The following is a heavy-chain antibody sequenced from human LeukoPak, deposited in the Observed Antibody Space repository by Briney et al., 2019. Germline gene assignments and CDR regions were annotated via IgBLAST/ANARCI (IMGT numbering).Heavy chain of an antibody. Sequence: SVEVSCKASGGTFSSYAISWVRQAPGQGLKWMGRIIPIFGTANYAQKFQGRVTITTDESTSTAYMELSSLRSEDTAVYYCARATHGDSHLYYWGQGTLVTVSS. V-gene: IGHV1-69*05. CDR2: IIPIFGTA. J-gene: IGHJ4*02. D-gene: IGHD4-17*01. CDR3: ARATHGDSHLYY. CDR1: GGTFSSYA.